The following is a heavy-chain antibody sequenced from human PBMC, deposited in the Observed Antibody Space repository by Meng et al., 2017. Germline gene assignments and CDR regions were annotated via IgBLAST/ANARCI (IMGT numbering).Heavy chain of an antibody. D-gene: IGHD6-19*01. CDR2: ISYDGSNK. V-gene: IGHV3-30*01. Sequence: VQLGESGGGVVQPGRSLRLSCAASGFTFSSHAMHWVRQAPGKGLEWVAVISYDGSNKYYADSVKGRFTISRDNSKNTLYLQMNSLRAEDTAVYYCARVQQWLAYDYWGQGTLVTVSS. CDR3: ARVQQWLAYDY. J-gene: IGHJ4*02. CDR1: GFTFSSHA.